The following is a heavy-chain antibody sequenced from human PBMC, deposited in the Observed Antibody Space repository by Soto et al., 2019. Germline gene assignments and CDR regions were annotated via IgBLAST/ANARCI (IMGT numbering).Heavy chain of an antibody. CDR1: GGTFSSYT. V-gene: IGHV1-69*04. D-gene: IGHD2-2*01. CDR2: IIPILGIA. Sequence: ASVKVSCKASGGTFSSYTISWVRQAPGQGLEWMGRIIPILGIANYAQKFQGRVTITADKSTSTAYMELSSLRSEDTAVYYCAREAGYCSSTSCRSLYYFDYWGQGTLVTVS. J-gene: IGHJ4*02. CDR3: AREAGYCSSTSCRSLYYFDY.